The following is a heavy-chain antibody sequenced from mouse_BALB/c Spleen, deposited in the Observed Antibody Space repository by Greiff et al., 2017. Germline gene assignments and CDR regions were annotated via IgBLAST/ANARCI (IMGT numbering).Heavy chain of an antibody. CDR3: AREGTGSSPPFDY. CDR1: GFTFSDYG. D-gene: IGHD1-1*01. Sequence: EVKLVESGGGLVQPGGSRKLSCAASGFTFSDYGMAWVRQAPGKGPEWVAFISNLAYSIYYADTVTGRFTISRENAKNTLYLEMSSLRSEDTAMYYCAREGTGSSPPFDYWGQGTTLTVSS. V-gene: IGHV5-15*02. J-gene: IGHJ2*01. CDR2: ISNLAYSI.